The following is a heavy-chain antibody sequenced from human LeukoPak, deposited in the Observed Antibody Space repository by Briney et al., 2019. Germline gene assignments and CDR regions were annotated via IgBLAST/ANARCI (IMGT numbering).Heavy chain of an antibody. CDR1: GVSTTNGIYY. CDR3: ARHAEYNSGWHFYLDH. Sequence: SENLSLTCTVSGVSTTNGIYYWAWIRQSRGKGLEWIGSVHNVGSTYYNLSLRSRVTMSIDTSKNQFSLRLNSVAAAATAVYYCARHAEYNSGWHFYLDHWGQGILVTVSS. V-gene: IGHV4-39*01. D-gene: IGHD6-19*01. CDR2: VHNVGST. J-gene: IGHJ4*02.